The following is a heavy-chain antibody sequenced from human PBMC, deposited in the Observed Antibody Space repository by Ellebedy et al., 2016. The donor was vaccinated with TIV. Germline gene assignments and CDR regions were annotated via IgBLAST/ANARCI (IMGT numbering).Heavy chain of an antibody. J-gene: IGHJ4*02. CDR3: ATLDCHGGSCYSFDT. CDR2: ISARGTNT. V-gene: IGHV3-23*01. Sequence: GESLKISCVASGILFSDYAMSWVRQVPGKGLEWVSSISARGTNTKCADSVKGRCTISRDNSKNTVYLQLNSLRAEDTASYYCATLDCHGGSCYSFDTWGQGSLVTVSS. CDR1: GILFSDYA. D-gene: IGHD2-15*01.